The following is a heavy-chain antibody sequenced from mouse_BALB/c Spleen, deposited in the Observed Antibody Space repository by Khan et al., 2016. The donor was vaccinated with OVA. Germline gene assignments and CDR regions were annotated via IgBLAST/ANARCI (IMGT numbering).Heavy chain of an antibody. J-gene: IGHJ2*01. CDR2: INTETGEP. CDR3: SSEDFGRYYFDY. Sequence: QIQLVQSGPELKKPGETVKISCKASGYTFTDYSMHWVKQAPEKGLKWMGWINTETGEPTYADDFKGRFAFSLETSANTASLQINNLKKVDQATYICSSEDFGRYYFDYWGQGTTLTVSS. V-gene: IGHV9-2-1*01. CDR1: GYTFTDYS.